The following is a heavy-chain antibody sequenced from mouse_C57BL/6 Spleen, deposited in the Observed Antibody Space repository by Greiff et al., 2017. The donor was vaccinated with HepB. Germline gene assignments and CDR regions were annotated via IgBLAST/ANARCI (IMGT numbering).Heavy chain of an antibody. J-gene: IGHJ2*01. CDR3: TRAPFYFDY. CDR2: ISSGGDYI. Sequence: EVQLVESGEGLVKPGGSLKLSCAASGFTFSSYAMSWVSQTPEKRLEWVAYISSGGDYIYYADTVKGRFTISRDNARNTRYLQMSSLKSEDTAMYYCTRAPFYFDYWGQGTTLTVSS. V-gene: IGHV5-9-1*02. CDR1: GFTFSSYA.